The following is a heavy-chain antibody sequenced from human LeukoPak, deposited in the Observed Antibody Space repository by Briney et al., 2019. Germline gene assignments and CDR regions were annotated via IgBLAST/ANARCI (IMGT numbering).Heavy chain of an antibody. CDR2: IKQDGSEK. J-gene: IGHJ3*02. V-gene: IGHV3-7*04. D-gene: IGHD2-2*01. CDR1: GFTFSSYW. CDR3: ARGYCSSTSCYEDAFDI. Sequence: GGSLRLSCAASGFTFSSYWMSWVRQAPGKGLEWVANIKQDGSEKYYVDSVKGRFTISRDNAKNSLYLQMNSLRAEDTAVHYCARGYCSSTSCYEDAFDIWGQGTMVTVSS.